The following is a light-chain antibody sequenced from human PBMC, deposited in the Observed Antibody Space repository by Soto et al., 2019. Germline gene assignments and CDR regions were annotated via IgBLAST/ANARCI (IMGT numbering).Light chain of an antibody. J-gene: IGKJ2*01. CDR2: AAS. CDR3: QQYDNSLYT. Sequence: EIVLTQSPATLSLSPGERATLSCRASQSVDSNYLAWYQQKPGQAPRLLIYAASSRATGIPDRFSGSGSGTDFTLTISRLEPEDLAVYYCQQYDNSLYTFGQGTKLEIK. V-gene: IGKV3-20*01. CDR1: QSVDSNY.